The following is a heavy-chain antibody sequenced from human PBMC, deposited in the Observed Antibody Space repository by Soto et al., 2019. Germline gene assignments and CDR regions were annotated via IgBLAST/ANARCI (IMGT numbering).Heavy chain of an antibody. V-gene: IGHV5-10-1*01. D-gene: IGHD4-17*01. Sequence: GESLKISCKGSGYSFTSYWISWVRQMPGKGLEWMGRIDPSDSYTNYSPSFQGHVTISADKSISTAYLQWSSLKASDTAMYYCASTVTTFLYYYGMDVWGQGTTVTVS. J-gene: IGHJ6*02. CDR3: ASTVTTFLYYYGMDV. CDR2: IDPSDSYT. CDR1: GYSFTSYW.